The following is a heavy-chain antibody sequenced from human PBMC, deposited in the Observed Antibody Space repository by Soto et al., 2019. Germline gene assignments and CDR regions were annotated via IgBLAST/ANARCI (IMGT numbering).Heavy chain of an antibody. CDR3: AREGPPDIAWFDP. CDR2: SA. J-gene: IGHJ5*02. V-gene: IGHV1-69*01. CDR1: GGTFSIYT. Sequence: QVQLVQSGAEVKKPGSSVKVSCKASGGTFSIYTISWVRQAPGQGLEWMGGSANSAPKFQGRLTVTADDSTSTVYLELSSLTSEDTAVYYCAREGPPDIAWFDPWGQGTLVSVSS. D-gene: IGHD2-15*01.